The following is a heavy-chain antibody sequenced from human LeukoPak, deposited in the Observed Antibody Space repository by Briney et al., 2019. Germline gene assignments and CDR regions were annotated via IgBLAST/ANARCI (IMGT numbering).Heavy chain of an antibody. Sequence: SETLSLTCAVSGGSISSYYWSWIRQPPGKGLEWIGNIYYSGSTNYNPSLKSRVTISVDTSKNQFSLKLSSVTAADTAIYYCARSYCSGGSCWVYFDYWGQGTLVTVSS. J-gene: IGHJ4*02. D-gene: IGHD2-15*01. CDR2: IYYSGST. CDR1: GGSISSYY. V-gene: IGHV4-59*08. CDR3: ARSYCSGGSCWVYFDY.